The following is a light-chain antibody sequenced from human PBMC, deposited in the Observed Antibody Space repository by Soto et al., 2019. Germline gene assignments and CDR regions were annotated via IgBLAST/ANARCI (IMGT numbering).Light chain of an antibody. CDR3: SSCTSSNTLLYV. V-gene: IGLV2-14*01. Sequence: QSVLTQPASVSGSPGQSITISCTGNSSDVGYHNYVSWYRQHPGKAPRLMIYEVNNRPSGVSNRFSGSKSGNTASLTISGRQAEDEADYYCSSCTSSNTLLYVFGTGTKLTVL. CDR2: EVN. J-gene: IGLJ1*01. CDR1: SSDVGYHNY.